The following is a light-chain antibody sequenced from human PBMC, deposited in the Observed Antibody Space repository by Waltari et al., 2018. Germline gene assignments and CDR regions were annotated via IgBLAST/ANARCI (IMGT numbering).Light chain of an antibody. CDR3: CSYVGLGTYV. CDR1: SSDVGNYHL. J-gene: IGLJ1*01. CDR2: EVT. Sequence: QSGLAPPASASGSPGQSLTIICTGTSSDVGNYHLVSWSQQRPDKAPRLLIYEVTKRAPGTSDRFSASKSGNTASLSISGLQAQEDEADYYCCSYVGLGTYVFGTGTKVTV. V-gene: IGLV2-23*02.